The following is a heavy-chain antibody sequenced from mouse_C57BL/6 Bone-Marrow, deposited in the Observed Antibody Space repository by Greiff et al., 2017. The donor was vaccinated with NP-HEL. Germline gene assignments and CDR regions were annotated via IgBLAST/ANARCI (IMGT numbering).Heavy chain of an antibody. J-gene: IGHJ2*01. D-gene: IGHD1-1*01. V-gene: IGHV3-6*01. CDR1: GYSITSGYY. CDR2: ISSDGSN. Sequence: EVQLVESGPGLVKPSQSLSLTCSVTGYSITSGYYWNWIRQFPGNKLEWMDYISSDGSNNYNPSLKNRISITRDTSTNQLFLKLNSVTTEDTATYYSARNYGSSHDYWGQGTTLTVSS. CDR3: ARNYGSSHDY.